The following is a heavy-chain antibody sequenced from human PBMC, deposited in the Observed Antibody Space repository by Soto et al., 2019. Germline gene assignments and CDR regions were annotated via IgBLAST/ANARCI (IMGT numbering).Heavy chain of an antibody. D-gene: IGHD2-15*01. CDR3: AREGRLSNYYYYGMDV. Sequence: PSETLSLTCTVSGGSISSSSYYWGWIRQPPGKGLEWIGSIYYSGSTYYNPSLKSRVTISVDTSKNQFSLKLSSVTAADTAVYYCAREGRLSNYYYYGMDVWGQGTTVTVSS. CDR1: GGSISSSSYY. CDR2: IYYSGST. V-gene: IGHV4-39*07. J-gene: IGHJ6*02.